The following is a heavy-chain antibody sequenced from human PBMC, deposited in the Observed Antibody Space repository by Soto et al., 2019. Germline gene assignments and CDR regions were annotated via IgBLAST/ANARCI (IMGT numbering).Heavy chain of an antibody. Sequence: PVGSLRLSCTASGFSFNLYGMHWVRQAPGRGPEWVTLVSGDGTKTYYTDSVKGRFTVSRDNSKNSLYLQMNSLRPEDTAVYYCAKPIAVAGTGHFDYWGQGTLVTVSS. D-gene: IGHD6-19*01. CDR2: VSGDGTKT. CDR1: GFSFNLYG. J-gene: IGHJ4*01. V-gene: IGHV3-30*18. CDR3: AKPIAVAGTGHFDY.